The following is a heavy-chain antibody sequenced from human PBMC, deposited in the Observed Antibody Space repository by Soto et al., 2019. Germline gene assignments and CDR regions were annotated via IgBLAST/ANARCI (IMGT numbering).Heavy chain of an antibody. V-gene: IGHV4-31*03. CDR2: IYYTGTT. D-gene: IGHD1-26*01. CDR3: AIASISRCVDRSCPAWFDP. CDR1: VGSIINASYY. Sequence: TMSLTCTVSVGSIINASYYWSWIRHHPGTGLEWIGYIYYTGTTYYSPSLESRVAISVDTSQNQFSLKLGAVTAADTALYFCAIASISRCVDRSCPAWFDPWGKGTLVTVSS. J-gene: IGHJ5*02.